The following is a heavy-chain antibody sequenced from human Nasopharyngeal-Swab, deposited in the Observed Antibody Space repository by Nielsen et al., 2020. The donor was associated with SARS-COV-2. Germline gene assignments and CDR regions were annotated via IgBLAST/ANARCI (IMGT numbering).Heavy chain of an antibody. V-gene: IGHV3-23*01. J-gene: IGHJ5*02. CDR3: ARPLSRDSTWTTEANWFDP. CDR1: GFTFSSYS. Sequence: GGSLRLSCAASGFTFSSYSMSWLRQPPGKGLEWVSTITGNGDTTSYADSVKGRFTISRDNSENTVYLQMNSLRAEDTALYHCARPLSRDSTWTTEANWFDPWGQGTLVTVSS. CDR2: ITGNGDTT. D-gene: IGHD6-13*01.